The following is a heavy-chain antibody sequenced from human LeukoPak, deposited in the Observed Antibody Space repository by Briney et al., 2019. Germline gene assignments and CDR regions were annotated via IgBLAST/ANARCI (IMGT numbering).Heavy chain of an antibody. J-gene: IGHJ4*02. V-gene: IGHV4-30-2*01. Sequence: PSQTLSLTCAVSGGSISSGGYSWSWIRQPPGKGLEWIGYIYHSGSTYYNPSLKSRVTISVDRSKNQFSLKLSSVTAADTAVYYCATTRWGHFDYWGQGTLVTVSS. CDR1: GGSISSGGYS. CDR2: IYHSGST. CDR3: ATTRWGHFDY. D-gene: IGHD3-16*01.